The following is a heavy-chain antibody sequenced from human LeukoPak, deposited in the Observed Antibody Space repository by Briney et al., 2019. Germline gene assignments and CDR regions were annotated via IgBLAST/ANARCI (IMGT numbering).Heavy chain of an antibody. CDR1: GFTFTSSA. J-gene: IGHJ4*02. Sequence: GASVKVSCKASGFTFTSSAMQWVRQARGQRLEWIGWIVVGSGNTNYAQKFQERVTITRDMSTSTAYMELSSLRSEDTAVYYCAAGKLWFGELLFGFDYWGQGTLVTVSS. D-gene: IGHD3-10*01. CDR2: IVVGSGNT. CDR3: AAGKLWFGELLFGFDY. V-gene: IGHV1-58*02.